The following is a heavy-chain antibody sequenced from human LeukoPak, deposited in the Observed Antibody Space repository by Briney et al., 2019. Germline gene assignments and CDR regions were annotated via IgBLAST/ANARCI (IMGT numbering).Heavy chain of an antibody. CDR2: IIPIFGTA. Sequence: SVKVSCKASGGTFSSYAISWVRQAPGQGLEWMGGIIPIFGTANYGQKFQGRVTIAADESTSTAYMELSSLRSEDTAVYYCARPRGGIAAGSYYYYYGMDVWGKGTTVTVSS. J-gene: IGHJ6*04. D-gene: IGHD6-13*01. CDR3: ARPRGGIAAGSYYYYYGMDV. V-gene: IGHV1-69*13. CDR1: GGTFSSYA.